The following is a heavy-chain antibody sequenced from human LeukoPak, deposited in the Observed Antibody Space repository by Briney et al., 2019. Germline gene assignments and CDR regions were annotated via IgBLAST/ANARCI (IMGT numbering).Heavy chain of an antibody. CDR3: ASPRDGGDCLDY. V-gene: IGHV3-30*04. Sequence: GGSLRLSCAASGFTFSSYAMHWVRQAPGKGLEWVAVKSYDGSNKYYADSVKGRFTISRDNSKNTLYLQMNSLRAEDTAVYYCASPRDGGDCLDYWGQGTLVTVSS. D-gene: IGHD2-21*02. J-gene: IGHJ4*02. CDR1: GFTFSSYA. CDR2: KSYDGSNK.